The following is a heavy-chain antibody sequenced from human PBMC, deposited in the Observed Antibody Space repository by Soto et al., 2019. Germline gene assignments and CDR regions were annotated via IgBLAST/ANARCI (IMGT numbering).Heavy chain of an antibody. D-gene: IGHD3-16*01. Sequence: QVQLVQSGAEVKKPGSSVKVSCKASGGTFSSYAISWVRQAPGQGLEWMGGIIPIFGTANYAQKFQGRVTITADESTSTAYMELSSLRSEDTAVYYGARVAPREDYVWGSYSFDYWGQGTLVTVSS. CDR2: IIPIFGTA. CDR1: GGTFSSYA. V-gene: IGHV1-69*01. J-gene: IGHJ4*02. CDR3: ARVAPREDYVWGSYSFDY.